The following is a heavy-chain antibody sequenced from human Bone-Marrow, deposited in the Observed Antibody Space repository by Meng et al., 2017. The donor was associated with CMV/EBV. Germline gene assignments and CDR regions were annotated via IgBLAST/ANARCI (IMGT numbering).Heavy chain of an antibody. Sequence: GSLRLSCTVSGGSISSYYWSWIRQPPGKGLEWIGYIYYSGSTNYNPSLKSRVTISVDTSKNQFSLKLSSVTAADTAVYYCARDRVHCSSTSCRRYYFDYWGQGTLVTVSS. CDR1: GGSISSYY. CDR2: IYYSGST. CDR3: ARDRVHCSSTSCRRYYFDY. D-gene: IGHD2-2*01. J-gene: IGHJ4*02. V-gene: IGHV4-59*01.